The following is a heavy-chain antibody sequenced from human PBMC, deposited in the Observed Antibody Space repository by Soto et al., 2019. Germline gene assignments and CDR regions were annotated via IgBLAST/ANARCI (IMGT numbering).Heavy chain of an antibody. V-gene: IGHV1-2*02. Sequence: ASVKVSCKDSGYTFTGYYMQWVRQAPGQGLEWMGWINPNSGGTNYAQKFQGRVTMTRDTSISTAYMELSRLRSDDTSLYSCPRYVAVAGTSWFDPWGQGTLVTVSS. J-gene: IGHJ5*02. D-gene: IGHD6-19*01. CDR1: GYTFTGYY. CDR3: PRYVAVAGTSWFDP. CDR2: INPNSGGT.